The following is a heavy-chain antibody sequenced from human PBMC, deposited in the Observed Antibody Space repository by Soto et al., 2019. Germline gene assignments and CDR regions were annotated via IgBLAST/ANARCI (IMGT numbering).Heavy chain of an antibody. CDR2: ISYDGSNK. V-gene: IGHV3-30*18. Sequence: GGPLSLSWAASGFTFSSYGMHWVRQAPGKGLEWVAVISYDGSNKYYADSVKGRFTISRDNSKKTMYLQMNSLRAEDTAVYYCAKDTSGSRLLEYWGQGTLVTVSS. D-gene: IGHD3-10*01. CDR3: AKDTSGSRLLEY. CDR1: GFTFSSYG. J-gene: IGHJ4*02.